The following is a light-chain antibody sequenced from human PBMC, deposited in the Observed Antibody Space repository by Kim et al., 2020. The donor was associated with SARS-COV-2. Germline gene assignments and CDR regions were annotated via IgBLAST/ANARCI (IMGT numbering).Light chain of an antibody. V-gene: IGKV3-20*01. J-gene: IGKJ1*01. CDR3: QQYGTSPPT. CDR2: GAS. Sequence: ESVLTQSPGTLSLSPGERATLSCRASQSVRSSYLAWYQQKPGQAPRLLMYGASTRATGIPDRFSGGGSGTDITLTISRLEPEDFAVYYCQQYGTSPPTFGQGTKVDIK. CDR1: QSVRSSY.